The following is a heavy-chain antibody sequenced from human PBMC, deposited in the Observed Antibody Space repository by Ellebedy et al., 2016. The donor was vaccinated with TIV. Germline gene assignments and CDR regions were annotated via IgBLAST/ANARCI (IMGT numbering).Heavy chain of an antibody. CDR3: AKRGDCSANSCLLRD. Sequence: PGGSLRLSCAASGFTFSIHAMGWVRQAPGKGLEWVSSAGGSDGSTSYADSVRGRFTISRDNAKNTLYLQMNSLRAEDTAVYYCAKRGDCSANSCLLRDWGQGTLVTVSS. V-gene: IGHV3-23*01. J-gene: IGHJ1*01. D-gene: IGHD2-2*01. CDR1: GFTFSIHA. CDR2: AGGSDGST.